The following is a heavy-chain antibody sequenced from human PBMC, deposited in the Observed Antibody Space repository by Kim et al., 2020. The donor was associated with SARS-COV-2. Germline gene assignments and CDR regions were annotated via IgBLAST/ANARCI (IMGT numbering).Heavy chain of an antibody. D-gene: IGHD3-22*01. CDR3: AKIPRGEHYDGVRDDAFDI. V-gene: IGHV3-30*18. Sequence: GGSLRLSCAASGFTFSSYGMHWVRQAPGKGLEWVAVISYDGSNKYYADSVKGRFTISRDNSKNTLYLQMNSLRAEDTAVYYCAKIPRGEHYDGVRDDAFDIWGQGTMVTVSS. CDR1: GFTFSSYG. J-gene: IGHJ3*02. CDR2: ISYDGSNK.